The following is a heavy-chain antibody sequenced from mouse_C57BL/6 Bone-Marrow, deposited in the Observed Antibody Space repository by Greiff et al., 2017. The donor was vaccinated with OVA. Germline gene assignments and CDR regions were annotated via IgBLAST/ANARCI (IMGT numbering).Heavy chain of an antibody. J-gene: IGHJ4*01. Sequence: EVKLVESGGDLVKPGGSLKLSCAASGFTLSSYGMSWVRQTPDKRLEWVATISSGGSYTYYPDSVKGRFTISRDNAKNTLYLQMSSLKSEDTAMYYCASLTWGQGTSVTVSS. V-gene: IGHV5-6*01. CDR3: ASLT. CDR2: ISSGGSYT. D-gene: IGHD4-1*01. CDR1: GFTLSSYG.